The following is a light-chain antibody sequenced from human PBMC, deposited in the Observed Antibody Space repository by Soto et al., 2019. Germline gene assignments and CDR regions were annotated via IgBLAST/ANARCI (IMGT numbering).Light chain of an antibody. Sequence: QSALTQPASVSGSPGQSITISCTGTSSDVGSYNLVSWYQQHPGKAPKLMIYEVSKRPSGVSNRFSGSKSGNTASLTISGLQAEDEADYYCCSYAGSSTNEVFGGGTKLTVL. V-gene: IGLV2-23*02. CDR3: CSYAGSSTNEV. J-gene: IGLJ2*01. CDR2: EVS. CDR1: SSDVGSYNL.